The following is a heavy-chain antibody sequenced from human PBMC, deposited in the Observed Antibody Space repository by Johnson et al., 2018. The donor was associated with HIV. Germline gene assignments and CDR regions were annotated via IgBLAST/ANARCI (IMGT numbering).Heavy chain of an antibody. D-gene: IGHD3-16*01. CDR3: AKDRGTDDAFDI. CDR2: ISWNSGSI. Sequence: VRLVESGGGLVQPGRSLRLSCAASGFTFDDYAMHWVRQAPGKGLEWVSGISWNSGSIGYADSVKGRFTISRDNAKNSLYLQMNSLRAEDTALYYCAKDRGTDDAFDIWGQGTLVTVSS. V-gene: IGHV3-9*01. CDR1: GFTFDDYA. J-gene: IGHJ3*02.